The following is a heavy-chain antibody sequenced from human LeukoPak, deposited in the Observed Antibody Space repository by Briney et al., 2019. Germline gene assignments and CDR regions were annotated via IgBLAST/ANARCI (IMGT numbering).Heavy chain of an antibody. CDR1: GFTVSSNY. J-gene: IGHJ4*02. V-gene: IGHV3-66*01. CDR2: IYSGGST. CDR3: ARETSDWSLYYFDY. Sequence: GGSLRLSCAASGFTVSSNYMSWVRQAPGKGLEWVSVIYSGGSTYYADSVKGRFTISRDNSKNTLYLQMNSLRAEDTAVYYCARETSDWSLYYFDYWGQGTLVTVSS. D-gene: IGHD3-9*01.